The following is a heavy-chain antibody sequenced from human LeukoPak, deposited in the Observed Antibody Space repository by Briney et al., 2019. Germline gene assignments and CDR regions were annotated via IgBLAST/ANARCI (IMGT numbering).Heavy chain of an antibody. CDR3: ARDEWRTGAGATLFDY. CDR1: GFTFSSYA. CDR2: ISYDGSNK. Sequence: GGSLRLSCAASGFTFSSYAVHWVRQAPGKGLEWVAVISYDGSNKYYADSVKGRFTISRDNSKNTLYLQMNSLRAEDTAVYYCARDEWRTGAGATLFDYWGQGTLVTVSS. J-gene: IGHJ4*02. D-gene: IGHD1-26*01. V-gene: IGHV3-30*04.